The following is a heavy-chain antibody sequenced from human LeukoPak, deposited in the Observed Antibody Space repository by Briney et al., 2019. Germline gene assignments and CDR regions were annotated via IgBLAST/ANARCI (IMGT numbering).Heavy chain of an antibody. CDR3: ARHLREYSYGHGSYY. J-gene: IGHJ4*02. V-gene: IGHV4-38-2*01. D-gene: IGHD5-18*01. CDR2: IYHSGST. Sequence: PSETLSLTCAVSGYSISSGYYWGWIRQPPGKGLEWIGSIYHSGSTYYNPSLKSRVTISVDTCKNQFSLKLSSVTAADTAVYYCARHLREYSYGHGSYYWGQGTLVTVSS. CDR1: GYSISSGYY.